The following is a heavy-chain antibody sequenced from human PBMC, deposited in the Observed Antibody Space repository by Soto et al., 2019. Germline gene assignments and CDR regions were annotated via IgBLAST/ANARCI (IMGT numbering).Heavy chain of an antibody. CDR3: ARDPSIAAAGTRYYYYGMDV. CDR2: GIA. Sequence: GIANYAQKFQGRVTITADKSTSTAYMELSSLRSEDTAVYYCARDPSIAAAGTRYYYYGMDVWGQGTTVTVSS. V-gene: IGHV1-69*04. J-gene: IGHJ6*02. D-gene: IGHD6-13*01.